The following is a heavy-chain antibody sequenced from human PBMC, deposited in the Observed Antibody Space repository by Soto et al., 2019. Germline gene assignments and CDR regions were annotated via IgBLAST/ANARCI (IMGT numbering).Heavy chain of an antibody. CDR3: ALRGYSYGPTKYYGMDV. CDR2: ISYDGSNK. D-gene: IGHD5-18*01. V-gene: IGHV3-30*03. Sequence: GGSLRLSCAASGFTFSSYGMHWVRQAPGKGLEWVAVISYDGSNKYYADSVKGRFTISRDNSKNTLYLQMNSLRAEDTAVYYCALRGYSYGPTKYYGMDVWGQGTTVTVSS. CDR1: GFTFSSYG. J-gene: IGHJ6*02.